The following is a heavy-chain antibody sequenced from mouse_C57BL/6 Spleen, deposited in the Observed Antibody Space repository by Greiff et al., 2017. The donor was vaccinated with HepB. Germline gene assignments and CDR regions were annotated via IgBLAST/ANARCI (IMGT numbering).Heavy chain of an antibody. J-gene: IGHJ3*01. CDR3: ARAYDYDAWFAY. V-gene: IGHV5-17*01. D-gene: IGHD2-4*01. Sequence: EVHLVESGGGLVKPGGSLKLSCAASGFTFSDYGMHWVRQAPEKGLEWVAYISSGSSTIYYADTVKGRFTISRDNAKNTLFLQMTSLRSEDTAMYYCARAYDYDAWFAYWGQGTLATVSA. CDR2: ISSGSSTI. CDR1: GFTFSDYG.